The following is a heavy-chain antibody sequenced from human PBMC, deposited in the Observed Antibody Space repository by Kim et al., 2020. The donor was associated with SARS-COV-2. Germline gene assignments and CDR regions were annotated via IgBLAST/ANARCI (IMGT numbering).Heavy chain of an antibody. CDR3: VKDDTSGYFYLDY. V-gene: IGHV3-30*18. D-gene: IGHD3-22*01. J-gene: IGHJ4*02. Sequence: GGSLRLSCAASGFTFSSYGMHWVRQAPGKGLEWLALILYDGSNQYYTDSVKGRFTISRDDSTNTLFLQMNSLRADDTAVYFCVKDDTSGYFYLDYWGQGTLVTVSS. CDR1: GFTFSSYG. CDR2: ILYDGSNQ.